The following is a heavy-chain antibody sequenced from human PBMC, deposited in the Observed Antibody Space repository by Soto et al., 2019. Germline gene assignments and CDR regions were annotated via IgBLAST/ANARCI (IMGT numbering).Heavy chain of an antibody. CDR2: IYYTGTT. D-gene: IGHD3-16*01. J-gene: IGHJ4*02. Sequence: SETLSLTCTVSGGSLNNYYWSWIRLAPGKGLEWIGYIYYTGTTKYNASLKSRVTMSVDASNNEFSLKMTSMTAADTGIYYCARDSSSYAFGYWGQGTQVTVSS. CDR1: GGSLNNYY. CDR3: ARDSSSYAFGY. V-gene: IGHV4-59*01.